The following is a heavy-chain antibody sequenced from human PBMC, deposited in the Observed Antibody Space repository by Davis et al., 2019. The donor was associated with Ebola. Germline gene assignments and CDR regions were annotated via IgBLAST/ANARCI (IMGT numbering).Heavy chain of an antibody. D-gene: IGHD6-13*01. V-gene: IGHV1-3*01. CDR3: ARDMDEGKGSSWVGFDY. J-gene: IGHJ4*02. CDR2: INAGNGNT. CDR1: GYTFTSYA. Sequence: ASVKVSCKASGYTFTSYAMHWVRQAPGQRLEWMGWINAGNGNTKYSQKFQGRVTITRDTSASTAYMELSSLRSEDTAVYYCARDMDEGKGSSWVGFDYWGQGTLVTVSS.